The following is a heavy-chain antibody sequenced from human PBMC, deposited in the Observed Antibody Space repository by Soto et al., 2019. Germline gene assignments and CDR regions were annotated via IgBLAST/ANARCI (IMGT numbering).Heavy chain of an antibody. CDR1: GGSISSSSYY. Sequence: ASETLSLTCTVSGGSISSSSYYWGWIRQPPGKGLEWIGSIYYSGSTYYNPSLKSRVTISVDTSKNQFSLKLSSVTAADTAVYYCARHFDILTGYYLRLGGGLIDYWGQGTLVTVSS. D-gene: IGHD3-9*01. CDR2: IYYSGST. CDR3: ARHFDILTGYYLRLGGGLIDY. V-gene: IGHV4-39*01. J-gene: IGHJ4*02.